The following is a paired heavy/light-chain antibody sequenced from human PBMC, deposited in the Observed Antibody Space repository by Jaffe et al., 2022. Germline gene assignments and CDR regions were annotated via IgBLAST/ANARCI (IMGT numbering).Heavy chain of an antibody. CDR3: AHRGDYDFELGNYFDY. Sequence: QITLKESGPTLVKPTQTLTLTCTFSGFSLSTSGVGVGWIRQPPGKALEWLALIYWDDDKRYSPSLKSRLTITKDTSKNQVVLTMTNMDPVDTATYYCAHRGDYDFELGNYFDYWGQGTLVTVSS. D-gene: IGHD5-12*01. CDR2: IYWDDDK. V-gene: IGHV2-5*02. CDR1: GFSLSTSGVG. J-gene: IGHJ4*02.
Light chain of an antibody. V-gene: IGKV1-5*03. J-gene: IGKJ1*01. CDR3: QQYNSYSTET. Sequence: DIQMTQSPSTLSASVGDRVTITCRASQSISSWLAWYQQKPGKAPKLLIYKASSLESGVPSRFSGSGSGTEFTLTISSLQPDDFATYYCQQYNSYSTETFGQGTKVEIK. CDR1: QSISSW. CDR2: KAS.